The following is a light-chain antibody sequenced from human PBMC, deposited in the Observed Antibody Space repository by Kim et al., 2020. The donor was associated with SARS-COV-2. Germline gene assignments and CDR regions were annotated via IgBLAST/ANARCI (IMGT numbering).Light chain of an antibody. CDR3: QHCDYSVCT. CDR2: GTS. V-gene: IGKV3-20*01. CDR1: HTTSINL. Sequence: SPGKRATLSCMASHTTSINLLAWYQQKPGRGPSLLIYGTSNRANVIPDRFSGSWFGTDFTLTVNRLEPEDFAVYYCQHCDYSVCTFGQGTKLEI. J-gene: IGKJ2*02.